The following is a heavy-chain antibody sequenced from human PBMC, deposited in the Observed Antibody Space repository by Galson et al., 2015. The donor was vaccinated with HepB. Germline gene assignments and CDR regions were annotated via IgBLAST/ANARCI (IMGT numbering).Heavy chain of an antibody. V-gene: IGHV3-30*18. CDR1: GFTFSSYG. CDR3: AKERARQTTDYFDY. J-gene: IGHJ4*02. Sequence: SLRLSCAASGFTFSSYGMHWVRQAPGKGLEWVAVISYDGSNKYYADSVKGRFTISRDNSKNTLCLQMNSLRAEDTAVYYCAKERARQTTDYFDYWGQGTLVTVSS. D-gene: IGHD4-17*01. CDR2: ISYDGSNK.